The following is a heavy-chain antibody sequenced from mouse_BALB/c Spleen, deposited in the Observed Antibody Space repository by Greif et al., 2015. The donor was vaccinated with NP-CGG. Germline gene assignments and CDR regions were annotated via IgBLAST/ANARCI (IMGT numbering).Heavy chain of an antibody. D-gene: IGHD2-1*01. CDR1: GFTFSDYY. Sequence: EVQGVESGGGLVKPGGSLKLSCAASGFTFSDYYMYWVRQTPEKRLEWVATISDGGSYTYYPDSVKGRFTISRDNAKSNLYLQMSSLKSEDTAMYYCARDGNYWYFDVWGAGTTVTVSS. CDR3: ARDGNYWYFDV. J-gene: IGHJ1*01. V-gene: IGHV5-4*02. CDR2: ISDGGSYT.